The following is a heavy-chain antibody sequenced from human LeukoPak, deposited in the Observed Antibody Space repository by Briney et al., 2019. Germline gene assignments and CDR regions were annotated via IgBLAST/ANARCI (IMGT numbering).Heavy chain of an antibody. CDR2: SKHSGST. V-gene: IGHV4-34*01. CDR3: ARRGYDILTGYYIWWFDP. J-gene: IGHJ5*02. CDR1: GGSVSGYY. Sequence: SETLSLTCAVYGGSVSGYYCSCVRQQPGKGREWTRESKHSGSTNYNPSLKSRVTISVDTSKNQFSLKLSSVTAADTAVYYCARRGYDILTGYYIWWFDPWGQGTLVTVSS. D-gene: IGHD3-9*01.